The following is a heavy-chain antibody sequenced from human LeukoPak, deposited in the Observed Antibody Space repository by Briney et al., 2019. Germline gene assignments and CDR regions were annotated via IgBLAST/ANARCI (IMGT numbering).Heavy chain of an antibody. CDR2: IFYSGTT. CDR3: ARAGSSYVMDV. J-gene: IGHJ6*02. CDR1: GGSISSSSYY. V-gene: IGHV4-39*01. Sequence: SETLSLTCTVSGGSISSSSYYWGWIRQPPGKGLEWIGSIFYSGTTYYNPSLKSRVTISGDTSKNQFSLKLSSVTAADTAVYYCARAGSSYVMDVWGQGTTVTVSS. D-gene: IGHD1-26*01.